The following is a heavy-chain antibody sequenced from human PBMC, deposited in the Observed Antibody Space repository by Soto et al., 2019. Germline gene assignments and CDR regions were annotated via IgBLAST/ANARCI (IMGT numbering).Heavy chain of an antibody. CDR2: IKQDGSEK. CDR1: GFTFSSYW. D-gene: IGHD3-22*01. Sequence: PXGSLRLSCSAAGFTFSSYWMSWVRQAPGKGLDWVANIKQDGSEKYYVDSVKGRFTISRDNAKNSLYLQMNSLRAEDTAVYYCARVFYDSSGYYYGGDAFDIWGQGTMVTVSS. J-gene: IGHJ3*02. V-gene: IGHV3-7*03. CDR3: ARVFYDSSGYYYGGDAFDI.